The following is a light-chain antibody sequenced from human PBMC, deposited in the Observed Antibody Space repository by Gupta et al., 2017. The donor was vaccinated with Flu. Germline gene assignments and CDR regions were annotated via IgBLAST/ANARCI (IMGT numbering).Light chain of an antibody. Sequence: QSVLTQPPSASGTPGQRVTISCSGSSSSLGSNTVNWYQQVPGTAPKVLIYSNNQRPSGVPDRFSGSKSGTSASLAISGLQSEDEADYYCATWDDSLKGGIFGGGTKLTVL. CDR3: ATWDDSLKGGI. J-gene: IGLJ2*01. CDR1: SSSLGSNT. CDR2: SNN. V-gene: IGLV1-44*01.